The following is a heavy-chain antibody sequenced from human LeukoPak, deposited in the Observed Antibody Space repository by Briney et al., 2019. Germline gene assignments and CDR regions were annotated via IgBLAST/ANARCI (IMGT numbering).Heavy chain of an antibody. CDR3: ATAASSSWSRLAD. Sequence: ASVKVSCKVSGYTLTELSMHWVRQAPGKGLEWMGGFDPEDGETIYAQKFQGRVTMTEDTSTDTAYMELSSLRSEDAAVYYCATAASSSWSRLADWGQGTLVTVSS. CDR1: GYTLTELS. V-gene: IGHV1-24*01. J-gene: IGHJ4*02. D-gene: IGHD6-13*01. CDR2: FDPEDGET.